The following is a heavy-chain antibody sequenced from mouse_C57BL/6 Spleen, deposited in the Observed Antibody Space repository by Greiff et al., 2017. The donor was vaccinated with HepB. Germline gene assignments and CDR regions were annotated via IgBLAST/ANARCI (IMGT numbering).Heavy chain of an antibody. CDR2: ISYDGSN. Sequence: EVKVEESGPGLVKPSQSLSLTCSVTGYSITSGYYWNWIRQFPGNKLEWMGYISYDGSNNYNPSLKNRISITRDTSKNQFFLKLNSVTTEDTATYYCARGGDGYPPWFAYWGQGTLVTVSA. CDR1: GYSITSGYY. V-gene: IGHV3-6*01. J-gene: IGHJ3*01. CDR3: ARGGDGYPPWFAY. D-gene: IGHD2-3*01.